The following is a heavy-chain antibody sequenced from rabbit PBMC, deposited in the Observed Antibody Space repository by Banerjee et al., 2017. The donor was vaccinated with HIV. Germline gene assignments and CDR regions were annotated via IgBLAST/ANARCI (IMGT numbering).Heavy chain of an antibody. Sequence: QEQLKETGGGLVQPGGSLTLTCKASGFDLSSYYYMCWVRQAPGKGLEWIGCFWTGNGGTVYESWAKGRFAISKYSSTTVTLQMTSLTVADTAAYFCAKYNNDRGAAFDPWGQGTLVSVS. CDR1: GFDLSSYYY. J-gene: IGHJ2*01. V-gene: IGHV1S45*01. CDR3: AKYNNDRGAAFDP. D-gene: IGHD4-1*01. CDR2: FWTGNGGT.